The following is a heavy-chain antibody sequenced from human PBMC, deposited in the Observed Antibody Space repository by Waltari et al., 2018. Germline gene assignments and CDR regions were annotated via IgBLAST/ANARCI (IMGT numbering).Heavy chain of an antibody. D-gene: IGHD3-10*01. V-gene: IGHV3-21*01. Sequence: EVQLVESGGGLVKPGGSLRLSCAASGFTFSSYSMNWVRQAPGKGLEWVSYISSISSNIYYADSVKGRLTISRDNAKNSLYRQMNSLRAEDTAVYYCATWLSMVRGELAPRDYWGQGTLVTVSS. J-gene: IGHJ4*02. CDR3: ATWLSMVRGELAPRDY. CDR1: GFTFSSYS. CDR2: ISSISSNI.